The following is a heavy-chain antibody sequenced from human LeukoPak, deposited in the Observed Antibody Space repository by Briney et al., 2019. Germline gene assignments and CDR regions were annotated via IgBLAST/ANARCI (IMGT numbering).Heavy chain of an antibody. J-gene: IGHJ6*02. V-gene: IGHV3-9*01. Sequence: PGGSLRLSCAASGFTFDVYAMHWVRQAPGKGLEWVSGISWNSGSIGYADSVKGRFTISRDNAKNSLYLQMNSLRAEDTALYYCAKDGGGSPHYYYYYGMDVWGQGTTVTVSS. D-gene: IGHD1-26*01. CDR2: ISWNSGSI. CDR1: GFTFDVYA. CDR3: AKDGGGSPHYYYYYGMDV.